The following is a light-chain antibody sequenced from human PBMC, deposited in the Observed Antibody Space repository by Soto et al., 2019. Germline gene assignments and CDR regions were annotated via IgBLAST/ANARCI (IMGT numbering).Light chain of an antibody. CDR1: SSDVGNYIF. J-gene: IGLJ2*01. V-gene: IGLV2-14*01. CDR2: GVT. Sequence: QSALTQPASVSGSPGQSITISCTGTSSDVGNYIFVSWYQQHPGKAPKLMIYGVTNRPSGVSNRFSGSKSGNTASLTISGLQADDDANYYCSAFRRSNSPHVLFGGGTKLTVL. CDR3: SAFRRSNSPHVL.